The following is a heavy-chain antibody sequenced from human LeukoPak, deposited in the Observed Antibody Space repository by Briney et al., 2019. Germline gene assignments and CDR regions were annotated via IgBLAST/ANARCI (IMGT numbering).Heavy chain of an antibody. V-gene: IGHV4-39*01. J-gene: IGHJ4*02. D-gene: IGHD3-10*01. Sequence: SETLSLTCTVSGGSISSSSYYWGWIRQPPGKGLEWIGSIYYSGSTYYNPSLKSRVTISVDTSKNQFSLKLSSVTAADTAVYYCARLPMLWFGEYSYYFDYWGQGTLVTVSP. CDR1: GGSISSSSYY. CDR2: IYYSGST. CDR3: ARLPMLWFGEYSYYFDY.